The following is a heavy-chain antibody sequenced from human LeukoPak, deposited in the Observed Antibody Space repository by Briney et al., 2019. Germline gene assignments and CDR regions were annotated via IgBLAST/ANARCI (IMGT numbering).Heavy chain of an antibody. CDR2: IYYSGST. CDR1: GGSISSGGYY. Sequence: SETLSLTCTVSGGSISSGGYYWSWIRQHPGKGLKWIGYIYYSGSTHYNPSLKSRVTISVDTSKNQFSLKLSSLTAADTAVYYCARDRGGYYYGSGSYSAFDYWGQGTLVTVSS. V-gene: IGHV4-31*03. D-gene: IGHD3-10*01. J-gene: IGHJ4*02. CDR3: ARDRGGYYYGSGSYSAFDY.